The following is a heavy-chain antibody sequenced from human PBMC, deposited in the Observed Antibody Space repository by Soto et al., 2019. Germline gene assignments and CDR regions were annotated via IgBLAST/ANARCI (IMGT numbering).Heavy chain of an antibody. D-gene: IGHD2-2*01. CDR1: GFSFSSYE. V-gene: IGHV3-48*03. Sequence: EVQLVESGGGLVQPGGSLRLSCAASGFSFSSYEMNWVRQAPGKGLEWLSYLSSSSSTIYYAESVKGRFTISGDNAKNSLYLKMNSLRAEDTAVYYCAREGPNQGLGYWGQGTLVTVSS. CDR2: LSSSSSTI. CDR3: AREGPNQGLGY. J-gene: IGHJ4*02.